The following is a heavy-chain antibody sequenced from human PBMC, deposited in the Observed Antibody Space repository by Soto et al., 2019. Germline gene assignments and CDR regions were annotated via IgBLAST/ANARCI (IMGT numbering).Heavy chain of an antibody. Sequence: QLQLQESGSGLVKPSQTLSLTCAVSGGSISSGGYSWSWIRQPPGKGLEWIGYIYHSGSAYYNPSLKSRVTMSVDMSTNQFSLKLSSVTAADTAVYYCARRDYGQSFDYWGQGTLVTVSS. J-gene: IGHJ4*02. D-gene: IGHD4-17*01. CDR2: IYHSGSA. V-gene: IGHV4-30-2*01. CDR3: ARRDYGQSFDY. CDR1: GGSISSGGYS.